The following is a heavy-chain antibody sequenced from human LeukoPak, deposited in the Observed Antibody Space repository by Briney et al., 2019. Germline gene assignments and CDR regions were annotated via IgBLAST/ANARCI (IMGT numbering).Heavy chain of an antibody. CDR1: GGTFSSYA. CDR2: IIPIFGTA. CDR3: SREEGRFVVVSATTGTDAFDI. J-gene: IGHJ3*02. V-gene: IGHV1-69*05. D-gene: IGHD2-21*02. Sequence: SVKVTCKASGGTFSSYAISWVRQAPGQGLEWMGRIIPIFGTANYAQKFQGRVTITTDESTSTAYLELSSLSSKGTAGDYCSREEGRFVVVSATTGTDAFDIWGQGTMVTVSS.